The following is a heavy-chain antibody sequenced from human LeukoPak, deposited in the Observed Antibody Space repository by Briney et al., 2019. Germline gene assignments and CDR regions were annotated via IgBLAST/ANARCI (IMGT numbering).Heavy chain of an antibody. CDR2: IYHSGST. J-gene: IGHJ4*02. V-gene: IGHV4-34*03. CDR1: GGSFSGYY. Sequence: PSETLSLTCAVYGGSFSGYYWSWVRQPPGKGLEWIGEIYHSGSTNYNPSLKSRVTISVDKSKNQFSLKLSSVTAADTAVYYCLYSSSWKNRDYWGQGTLVTVSS. CDR3: LYSSSWKNRDY. D-gene: IGHD6-13*01.